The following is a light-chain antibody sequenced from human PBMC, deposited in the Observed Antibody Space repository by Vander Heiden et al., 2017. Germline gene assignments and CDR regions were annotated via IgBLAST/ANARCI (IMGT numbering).Light chain of an antibody. J-gene: IGKJ2*01. V-gene: IGKV1-33*01. CDR1: QDINKY. CDR3: QQDDNLPRT. Sequence: DIQMTQSPSSLSASVGDRVTITCQASQDINKYLNWYQQKPGKTPKLLIYDASNLETGVPSRFSGSRSGTDFTFTISSLQPEDIATYYCQQDDNLPRTFGQGTKMEIK. CDR2: DAS.